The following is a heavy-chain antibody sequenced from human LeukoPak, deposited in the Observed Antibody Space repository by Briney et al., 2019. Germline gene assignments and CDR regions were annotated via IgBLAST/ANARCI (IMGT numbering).Heavy chain of an antibody. J-gene: IGHJ4*02. CDR2: IYYSGST. CDR3: AHSGSYYSFFDY. Sequence: SENLSLTCTVSGGSISSSSYYWGWIRQPPGKGLEWIGSIYYSGSTYYNPSLKSRVTISVDTSKNQFSLKLSSVTAADTAVYYCAHSGSYYSFFDYWGQGTLVTVSS. CDR1: GGSISSSSYY. D-gene: IGHD1-26*01. V-gene: IGHV4-39*07.